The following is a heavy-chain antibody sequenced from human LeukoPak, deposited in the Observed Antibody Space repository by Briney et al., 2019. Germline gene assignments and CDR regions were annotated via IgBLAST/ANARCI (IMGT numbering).Heavy chain of an antibody. Sequence: SETLSLTCAVYGGSFSGYYWSWIRQPPGKGLEWIREINHSGSTNYNPSLKSRVTISVDTSKNQFSLKLSSVTAADTAVYYCARPRAPTRYCSGGSCPFDYWGQGTLVTVSS. CDR3: ARPRAPTRYCSGGSCPFDY. CDR2: INHSGST. CDR1: GGSFSGYY. V-gene: IGHV4-34*01. J-gene: IGHJ4*02. D-gene: IGHD2-15*01.